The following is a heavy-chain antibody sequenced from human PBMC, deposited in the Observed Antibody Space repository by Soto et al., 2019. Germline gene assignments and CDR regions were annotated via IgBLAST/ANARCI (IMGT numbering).Heavy chain of an antibody. CDR1: GFMFSGYA. CDR2: VSDSGAST. CDR3: AKDARRTGLVGQWVD. J-gene: IGHJ4*02. V-gene: IGHV3-23*01. Sequence: PGGSLRRSCGLSGFMFSGYAMHWVRQAPGKGLEWVSTVSDSGASTYYAHSVKGRFTVSRDNSNNMLSLEMDSLRAEDTAVYFCAKDARRTGLVGQWVDWGQGTLVTVSS. D-gene: IGHD1-26*01.